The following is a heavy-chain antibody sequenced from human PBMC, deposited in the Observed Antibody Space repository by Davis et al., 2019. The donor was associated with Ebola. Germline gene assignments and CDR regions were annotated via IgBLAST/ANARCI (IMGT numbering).Heavy chain of an antibody. CDR1: GVSIISSNW. V-gene: IGHV4-4*02. CDR3: ARVRGYNYGFDY. CDR2: IYHSGST. D-gene: IGHD5-18*01. Sequence: SETLSLTCSVSGVSIISSNWWSWVRQSPGKGLAWIGEIYHSGSTNYNPSLKSRVTISLDKSKNQFSLKMSSVTAADTAICYCARVRGYNYGFDYWGQGTLVTVSS. J-gene: IGHJ4*02.